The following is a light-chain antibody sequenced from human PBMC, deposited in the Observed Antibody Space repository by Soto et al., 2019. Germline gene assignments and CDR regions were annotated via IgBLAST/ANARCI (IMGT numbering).Light chain of an antibody. V-gene: IGLV2-23*03. J-gene: IGLJ2*01. Sequence: QSVLTQPASVSGSPGQSITISCTGTSSDVGTYNLVSWYQQNPGKAPKLMIYEGRKRPSGVSDRFSGSKSGNTASLTISGLQAEDEADYYCCSYASDSTFEGVIFGGGTKLTVL. CDR1: SSDVGTYNL. CDR2: EGR. CDR3: CSYASDSTFEGVI.